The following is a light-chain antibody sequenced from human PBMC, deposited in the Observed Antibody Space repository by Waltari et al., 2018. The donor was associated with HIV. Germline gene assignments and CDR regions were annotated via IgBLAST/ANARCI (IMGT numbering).Light chain of an antibody. J-gene: IGLJ3*02. CDR3: MIWHSSAWV. CDR1: SGINVDTYR. CDR2: YKSDSDR. V-gene: IGLV5-45*01. Sequence: QAVLTQPASLSASPGTSASLTCSLRSGINVDTYRIYWYPQKPGSPPQDLLKYKSDSDRQQGSGVPSRFSGSKDASANAGILLISGLQSEDEADYYCMIWHSSAWVFGGGTKLTVL.